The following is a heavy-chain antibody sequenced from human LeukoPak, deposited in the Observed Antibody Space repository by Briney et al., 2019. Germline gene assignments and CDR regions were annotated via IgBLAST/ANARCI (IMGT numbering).Heavy chain of an antibody. V-gene: IGHV4-34*01. D-gene: IGHD3-22*01. CDR3: ARSSYYDSSGYALAFDI. Sequence: SETLSLTCAVYGGSFSGYYWSWIRQPPGKGLGWIGEINHSGSTNYNPSLKSRVTISVDTSKNQFSLKLSSVTAADTAVYYCARSSYYDSSGYALAFDIWGQGTMVTVSS. CDR1: GGSFSGYY. CDR2: INHSGST. J-gene: IGHJ3*02.